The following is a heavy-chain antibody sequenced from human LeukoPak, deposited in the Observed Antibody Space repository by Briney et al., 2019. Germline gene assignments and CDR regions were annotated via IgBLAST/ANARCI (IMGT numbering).Heavy chain of an antibody. Sequence: SQTLSLTCTVSGASISSGGYYWSWIRQHPGKGLEWIGYIYYSGTTYYNPSLKSRVTISVDTSKNQFSLKLSSVTAADTAVYYCARPYSSSWYLWFDPWGQGTLVTVSS. J-gene: IGHJ5*02. V-gene: IGHV4-31*03. CDR1: GASISSGGYY. CDR2: IYYSGTT. CDR3: ARPYSSSWYLWFDP. D-gene: IGHD6-13*01.